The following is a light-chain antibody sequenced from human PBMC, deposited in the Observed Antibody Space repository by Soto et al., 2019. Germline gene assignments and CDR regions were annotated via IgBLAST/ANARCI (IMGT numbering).Light chain of an antibody. CDR2: GVS. V-gene: IGLV2-11*01. CDR1: SSDVGGYNY. J-gene: IGLJ1*01. CDR3: CSYAGRYTYV. Sequence: QSVLTQPRSVSGSPGQSVTISCTGASSDVGGYNYVSWYQQHPGKAPKLMIYGVSKRPSGVPDRFSGSKSGNTASLTISGLQTEDEDDYYCCSYAGRYTYVFGTGTKVTV.